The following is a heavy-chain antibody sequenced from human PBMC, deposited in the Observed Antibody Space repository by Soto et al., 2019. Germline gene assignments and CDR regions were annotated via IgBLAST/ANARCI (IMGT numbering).Heavy chain of an antibody. Sequence: ASVKVSCKASGYTFTGYYMHWVRQAPGQGLEWMGWINPNSGGTNYAQKFQGRVTMTRDTSIGTAYMELSRLRSDDTAVYYCARERYYDILTGSSWFDPWGQGTLVTVSS. CDR2: INPNSGGT. D-gene: IGHD3-9*01. CDR3: ARERYYDILTGSSWFDP. J-gene: IGHJ5*02. V-gene: IGHV1-2*02. CDR1: GYTFTGYY.